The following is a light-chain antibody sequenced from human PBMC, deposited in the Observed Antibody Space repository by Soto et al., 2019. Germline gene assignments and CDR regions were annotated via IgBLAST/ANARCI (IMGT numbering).Light chain of an antibody. CDR3: QQYANSPRT. CDR1: ESVGKNF. J-gene: IGKJ1*01. Sequence: EIVLTQSPGTLSLSPGERATLSCRASESVGKNFVAWYQQKPGQAPRIVIHGASNRATGIPDRFSGSGSGTVCTLTISRLEPEDVAVYYCQQYANSPRTFGQGTKVEI. CDR2: GAS. V-gene: IGKV3-20*01.